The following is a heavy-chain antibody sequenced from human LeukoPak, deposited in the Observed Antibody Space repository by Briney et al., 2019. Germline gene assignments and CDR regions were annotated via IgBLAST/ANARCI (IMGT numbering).Heavy chain of an antibody. CDR2: IRSKAYGGTT. CDR1: GFTFGDYA. CDR3: TRDPTPYYYDSSGYYG. Sequence: PGGSLRLSCTASGFTFGDYAMSWVRQAPGKGLEWVVFIRSKAYGGTTEYAASVKGRFTISRDDSKSIAYLQMNSLKTEDTAVYYCTRDPTPYYYDSSGYYGWGQGTLVTVSS. J-gene: IGHJ4*02. D-gene: IGHD3-22*01. V-gene: IGHV3-49*04.